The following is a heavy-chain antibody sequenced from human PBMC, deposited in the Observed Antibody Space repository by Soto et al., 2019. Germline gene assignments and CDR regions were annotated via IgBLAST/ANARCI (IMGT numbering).Heavy chain of an antibody. V-gene: IGHV4-30-2*01. CDR3: ARGIAADGRPDAFDI. CDR2: IYHSGST. J-gene: IGHJ3*02. CDR1: GGSISSGGYS. D-gene: IGHD6-13*01. Sequence: SETLSLTCAVSGGSISSGGYSWSWIRQPPGKGLEWIGYIYHSGSTYYNPSLKSRVTISVDRSKNQFSLKLSSVTAADTAVYYCARGIAADGRPDAFDIWGQGTMVTVSS.